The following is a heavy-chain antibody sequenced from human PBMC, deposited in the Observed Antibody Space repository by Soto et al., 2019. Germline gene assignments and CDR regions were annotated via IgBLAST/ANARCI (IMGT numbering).Heavy chain of an antibody. J-gene: IGHJ6*02. V-gene: IGHV3-23*01. CDR1: GFTFINYA. CDR2: ISGSGGST. Sequence: EVQLLESGGGLVQPGGSLRLSCAATGFTFINYAMNWVRQAPGEGLRWVSSISGSGGSTYYADSVKGRFTISRDNSKNTLYLKMSGLRAEDTALYYCAKGVLAGTNSPYYYYGMDVWGQGTTVTVSS. D-gene: IGHD1-7*01. CDR3: AKGVLAGTNSPYYYYGMDV.